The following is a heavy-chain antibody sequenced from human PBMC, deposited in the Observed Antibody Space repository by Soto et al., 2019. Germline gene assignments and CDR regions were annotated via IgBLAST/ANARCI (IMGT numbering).Heavy chain of an antibody. CDR2: ISYDGSNK. CDR1: GFTFISYA. D-gene: IGHD3-22*01. J-gene: IGHJ3*02. CDR3: ARGPGYYGDDAFDI. Sequence: QVQLLESGGGVVQPGRSLRLSCAASGFTFISYAMHWVRQAPGKGLEWVAVISYDGSNKYYADSVKGRFTISRANSKNTLYLQMSSLSAEDTAVYYCARGPGYYGDDAFDIWGQGTMVTVSS. V-gene: IGHV3-30-3*01.